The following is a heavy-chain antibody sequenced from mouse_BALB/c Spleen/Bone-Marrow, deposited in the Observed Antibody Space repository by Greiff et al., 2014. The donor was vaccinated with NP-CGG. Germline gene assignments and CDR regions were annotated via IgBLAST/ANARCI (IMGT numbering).Heavy chain of an antibody. Sequence: QVQLQQSGSVLVRPGASVKLSCKASGYTFTNSWIHWAKQRPGQGLEWIGEIHPNSGNTNFNEKFKVKATLTVDTFSSTAYVDLSSLTAEDSAVYYCARHHRYAYYFDYWGQGTTLTVSS. CDR3: ARHHRYAYYFDY. D-gene: IGHD2-14*01. J-gene: IGHJ2*01. CDR2: IHPNSGNT. CDR1: GYTFTNSW. V-gene: IGHV1S130*01.